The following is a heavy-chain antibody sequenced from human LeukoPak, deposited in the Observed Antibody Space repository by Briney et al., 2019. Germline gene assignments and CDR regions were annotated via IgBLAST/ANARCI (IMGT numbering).Heavy chain of an antibody. CDR2: ISDDGRRK. J-gene: IGHJ4*02. CDR3: AKRPSDYGDYVSYFDY. D-gene: IGHD4-17*01. V-gene: IGHV3-30*18. CDR1: GFSFISYG. Sequence: GGSLRLSCAASGFSFISYGMHWVRQAPGKGLEWVGVISDDGRRKDYAASVTGRFTISRDNSKDTLYLQMNGLRAEDTAVYYCAKRPSDYGDYVSYFDYWGQGTLVTVSS.